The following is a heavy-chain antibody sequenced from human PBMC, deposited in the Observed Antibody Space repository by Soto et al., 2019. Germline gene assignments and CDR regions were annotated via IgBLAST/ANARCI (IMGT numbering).Heavy chain of an antibody. D-gene: IGHD2-8*01. Sequence: QVQLVQSETEMKTPGASVKLSCKAAGYTFTNYYIHWVRQAPGQGLGWMGRIHPRYGGTIFAQKFQGRVTMTRDTSTTTVYMDLDSLRSEDTAIYFCARDNHRWSFDYWGQGTLVPVSS. J-gene: IGHJ4*02. CDR3: ARDNHRWSFDY. V-gene: IGHV1-46*01. CDR2: IHPRYGGT. CDR1: GYTFTNYY.